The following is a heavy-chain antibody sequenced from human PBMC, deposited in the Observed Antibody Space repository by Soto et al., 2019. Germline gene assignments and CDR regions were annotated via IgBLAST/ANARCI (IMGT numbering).Heavy chain of an antibody. V-gene: IGHV4-30-2*01. J-gene: IGHJ1*01. CDR3: AKSSYYYDSSGYYEYFQH. CDR2: IYHSGST. CDR1: GGSISSGGYS. Sequence: SETLSLTCAVSGGSISSGGYSWSWIRQPPGKGLEWIGYIYHSGSTYYNPSLKSRVTISVDRSKNQFSLKLSSVTAADTAVYYCAKSSYYYDSSGYYEYFQHWGQGTLVTVSS. D-gene: IGHD3-22*01.